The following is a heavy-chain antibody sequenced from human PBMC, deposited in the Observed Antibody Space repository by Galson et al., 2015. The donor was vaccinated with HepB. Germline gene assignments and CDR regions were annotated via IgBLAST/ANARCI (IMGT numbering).Heavy chain of an antibody. Sequence: SLRLSCAASGFTFSNYAMAWVRQAPGKGLEWVAAITHGGGNTYYVDSMKGRFFISRDNSQNTLFLQMNSLRADDTAIYFCAKVFPEKTDGWYRQGLYYFDSWGQGTRVTVSS. D-gene: IGHD6-19*01. CDR3: AKVFPEKTDGWYRQGLYYFDS. CDR2: ITHGGGNT. V-gene: IGHV3-23*01. J-gene: IGHJ4*02. CDR1: GFTFSNYA.